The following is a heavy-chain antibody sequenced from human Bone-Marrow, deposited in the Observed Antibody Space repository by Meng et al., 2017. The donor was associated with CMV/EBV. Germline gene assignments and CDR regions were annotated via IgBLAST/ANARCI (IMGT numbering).Heavy chain of an antibody. D-gene: IGHD3-22*01. J-gene: IGHJ4*01. Sequence: VQLVESGGGCVQPGRSLRLSCAASGFIFSNYAMSWVRQAPGKGLEWVSALSATGGNTYYADSVKGRFTVSRDNSKNIMYLQMNNLRGEDTARYYCAKDPGSGYWVYWGQGTLVTVSS. CDR3: AKDPGSGYWVY. CDR1: GFIFSNYA. CDR2: LSATGGNT. V-gene: IGHV3-23*04.